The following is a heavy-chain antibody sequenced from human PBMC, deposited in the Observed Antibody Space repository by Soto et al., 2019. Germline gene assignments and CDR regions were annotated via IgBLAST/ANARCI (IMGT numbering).Heavy chain of an antibody. J-gene: IGHJ6*02. CDR1: GYTFTSYY. D-gene: IGHD4-4*01. CDR3: AVGGNYLSMDV. CDR2: INPDGGGT. V-gene: IGHV1-46*01. Sequence: QVQLVQSGAEVKKPGASVKVSCKASGYTFTSYYVHWVRLAPGQGLEWMGIINPDGGGTSYAQQFQGRVIMTRDTSTSTVYMEMSNLRSEDTAVYYCAVGGNYLSMDVWGQGTTVTVSS.